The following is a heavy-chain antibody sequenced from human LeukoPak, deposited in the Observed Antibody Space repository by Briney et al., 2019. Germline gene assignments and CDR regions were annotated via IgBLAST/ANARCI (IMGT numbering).Heavy chain of an antibody. V-gene: IGHV3-23*01. D-gene: IGHD3-9*01. CDR1: GFTFSSYA. CDR3: ARAYYDILIGYYYYGMDV. Sequence: GGSLRLSCAASGFTFSSYAMSWVRQAPGKGLEWVSAISGSGGSTYYADSVKGRFTISRDNAKNTLYLQMNSLRAEDTAVYYCARAYYDILIGYYYYGMDVWGKGTTVTVSS. J-gene: IGHJ6*04. CDR2: ISGSGGST.